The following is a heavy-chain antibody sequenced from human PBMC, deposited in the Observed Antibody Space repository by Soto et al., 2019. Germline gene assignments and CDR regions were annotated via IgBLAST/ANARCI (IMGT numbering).Heavy chain of an antibody. CDR3: ARHGAAIWLGY. CDR2: IDPSDSYI. Sequence: GESLTITCTTDGGTFSCHWISWVRQVPGKGLQWMGNIDPSDSYINYNPAFRGHVTFSVDKSSSTAYLHWRSLGPSDTAIYYCARHGAAIWLGYWGQGTLVPVSS. CDR1: GGTFSCHW. J-gene: IGHJ4*02. V-gene: IGHV5-10-1*01. D-gene: IGHD6-19*01.